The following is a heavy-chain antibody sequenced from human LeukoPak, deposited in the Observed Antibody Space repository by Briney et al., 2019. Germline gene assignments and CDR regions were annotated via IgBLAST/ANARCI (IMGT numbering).Heavy chain of an antibody. J-gene: IGHJ4*02. V-gene: IGHV5-10-1*01. CDR2: IDPSDSYT. CDR3: ARHGNGYYDISTGYYI. Sequence: GESLQISCKGSGSNFTSYWISWVRQMPGKGLEWMGRIDPSDSYTNYSPSFQGHVTISADKSISTAYLQWSSLKASDTAMYYCARHGNGYYDISTGYYIWGQGTLVTVSS. D-gene: IGHD3-9*01. CDR1: GSNFTSYW.